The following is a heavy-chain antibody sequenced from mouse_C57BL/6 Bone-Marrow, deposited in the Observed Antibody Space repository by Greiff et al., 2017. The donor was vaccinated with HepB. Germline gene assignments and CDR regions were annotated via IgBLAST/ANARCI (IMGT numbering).Heavy chain of an antibody. J-gene: IGHJ4*01. CDR3: VYDYDDAMDY. CDR2: IDPSDSYT. Sequence: QVQLQQPGAELVRPGTSVKLSCKASGYTFTSYWMHWVKQRPGQGLEWIGVIDPSDSYTNYNQKFKGKATLTVDTSSSTAYMQLSSLTSEDSAVYYCVYDYDDAMDYWGQGTSVTVSS. V-gene: IGHV1-59*01. D-gene: IGHD2-4*01. CDR1: GYTFTSYW.